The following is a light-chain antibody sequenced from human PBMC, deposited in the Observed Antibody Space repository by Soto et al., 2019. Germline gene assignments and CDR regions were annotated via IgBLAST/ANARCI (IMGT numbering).Light chain of an antibody. CDR2: DVS. V-gene: IGLV2-14*01. CDR3: RFISSRSPYV. CDR1: SSDVGGYNY. J-gene: IGLJ1*01. Sequence: QSALTQPASVSGSPGQSITISCTGTSSDVGGYNYVSWYQQHPGKAPKLMIYDVSNRPSGVSNRFSGSKSGNTASLTISGLPAEDEGDYYCRFISSRSPYVFGTGTKLTVL.